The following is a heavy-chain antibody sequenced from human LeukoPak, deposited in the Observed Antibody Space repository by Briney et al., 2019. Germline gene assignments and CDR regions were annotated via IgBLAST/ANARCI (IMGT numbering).Heavy chain of an antibody. CDR1: GFTFSTYD. CDR3: ARGALGFDY. CDR2: IGKGGDT. J-gene: IGHJ4*02. Sequence: GRSLRLSCAASGFTFSTYDMHWVRHAAGKCLEWVSGIGKGGDTYYAGSVKGRFTTSRENAKRSVYLQMNNLRAGDTAVYYCARGALGFDYWGQGTLVTVAS. V-gene: IGHV3-13*04.